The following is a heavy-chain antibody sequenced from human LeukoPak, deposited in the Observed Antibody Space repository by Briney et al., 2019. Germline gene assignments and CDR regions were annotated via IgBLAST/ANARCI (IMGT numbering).Heavy chain of an antibody. J-gene: IGHJ3*02. CDR2: IYPGDSDT. CDR1: GYSFTSYW. D-gene: IGHD3-3*01. Sequence: GESLKISCKGSGYSFTSYWIGWVRQMPGKGLEWMGIIYPGDSDTRYSPSFQGQVTISADKSISTAYLQWSSLKASDTAMYYCASVLEWLWDDDAFDIWGQGTMVTVSS. CDR3: ASVLEWLWDDDAFDI. V-gene: IGHV5-51*01.